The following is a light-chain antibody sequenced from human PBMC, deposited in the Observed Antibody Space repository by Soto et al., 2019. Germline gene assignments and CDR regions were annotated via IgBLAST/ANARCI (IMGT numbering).Light chain of an antibody. V-gene: IGKV3-15*01. Sequence: EIVMTQSPATLSVSPGERATLSCRASQSVSSNLARYQQKAGQAPRLLIYGAFNRATGIPARFSGSGSGTEFTLTISSLQSEDFAVYYCQHYNNWPSWAFGQGTKVEIK. CDR2: GAF. J-gene: IGKJ1*01. CDR1: QSVSSN. CDR3: QHYNNWPSWA.